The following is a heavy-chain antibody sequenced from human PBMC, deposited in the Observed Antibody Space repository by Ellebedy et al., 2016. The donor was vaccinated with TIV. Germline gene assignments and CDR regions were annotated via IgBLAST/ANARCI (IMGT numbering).Heavy chain of an antibody. CDR2: IYYSGST. V-gene: IGHV4-39*01. CDR1: GGSISSTSYY. Sequence: MPSETLSLTCSVSGGSISSTSYYWGWIRQPPGKGLEWIGTIYYSGSTFYNPSLKSRVTISVDTSKDQFSLQLSSVTAADTAVYYCARHPYLSGTYFFPDSKIDYWGQGTLVTVSS. D-gene: IGHD3-10*01. J-gene: IGHJ4*02. CDR3: ARHPYLSGTYFFPDSKIDY.